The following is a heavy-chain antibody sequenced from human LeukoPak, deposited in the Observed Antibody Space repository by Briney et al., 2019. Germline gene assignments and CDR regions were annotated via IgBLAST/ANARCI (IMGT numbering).Heavy chain of an antibody. CDR1: GFTFSNYA. CDR3: ARRGYYDNSGYDY. J-gene: IGHJ4*02. Sequence: GGSLRLSCAASGFTFSNYAMSWVRQAPGKGLEWVSSISGSSTYIYYADSVKGRFTISRDNAKNSLYLQINSLRAEDTAIYYCARRGYYDNSGYDYWGQGTLVIVSS. CDR2: ISGSSTYI. V-gene: IGHV3-21*01. D-gene: IGHD3-22*01.